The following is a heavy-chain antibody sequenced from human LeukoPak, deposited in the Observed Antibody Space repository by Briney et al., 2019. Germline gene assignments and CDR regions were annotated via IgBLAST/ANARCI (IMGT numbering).Heavy chain of an antibody. D-gene: IGHD3-10*01. V-gene: IGHV3-30*02. CDR2: IHYDGSNN. J-gene: IGHJ4*02. Sequence: GGSLRLSCAASGFTFSSYAMHWVRQAPGKGLEWVAFIHYDGSNNYYADSVKGRFTISRDNSRNIMNLQTDSLRPEDTALYYCARAMVRGVIPYWGQGTLVTVSS. CDR1: GFTFSSYA. CDR3: ARAMVRGVIPY.